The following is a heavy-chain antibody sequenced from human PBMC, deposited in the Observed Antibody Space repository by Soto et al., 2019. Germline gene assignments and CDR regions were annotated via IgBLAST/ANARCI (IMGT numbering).Heavy chain of an antibody. J-gene: IGHJ4*02. CDR3: AKDRYAYYYDSSGYPTPLGY. CDR2: IYSAGNT. CDR1: GFTVSSNY. Sequence: GGSLRLSCAASGFTVSSNYMSWVRQAPGKGLEWVSVIYSAGNTYYADSVKGRFTISRDNAKNPLYLQMNSLRAEDTAVYYCAKDRYAYYYDSSGYPTPLGYWGQGTLVTVSS. V-gene: IGHV3-53*05. D-gene: IGHD3-22*01.